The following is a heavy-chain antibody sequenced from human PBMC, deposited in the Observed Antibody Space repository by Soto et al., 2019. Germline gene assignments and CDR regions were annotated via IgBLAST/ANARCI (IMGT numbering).Heavy chain of an antibody. CDR1: GGTFSSYA. Sequence: QVQLVQSGAEVKKPGSSVKVSCKASGGTFSSYAISWVRQAPGQGLEWMGGIIPIFGTANYAQKFQGRVTITADESTSTAYMELSSLRSEDTAVYYWAREDIVVVVAATGYYYYYGMDVWGQGTTVTVSS. D-gene: IGHD2-15*01. V-gene: IGHV1-69*12. J-gene: IGHJ6*02. CDR2: IIPIFGTA. CDR3: AREDIVVVVAATGYYYYYGMDV.